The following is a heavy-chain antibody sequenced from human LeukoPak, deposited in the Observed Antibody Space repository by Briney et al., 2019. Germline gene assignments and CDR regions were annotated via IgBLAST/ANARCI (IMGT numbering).Heavy chain of an antibody. J-gene: IGHJ4*02. D-gene: IGHD3-10*01. Sequence: PGGSLRLSCAASGFTFSSYAMSWVRQAPGKGLEWVSAISGSGGSTYYADSVKGRFTISRDNSKNTLYLQVNSLRAEDTAVYYCAKGGTMVRGVDRFDYWGQGTLVTVSS. CDR3: AKGGTMVRGVDRFDY. V-gene: IGHV3-23*01. CDR2: ISGSGGST. CDR1: GFTFSSYA.